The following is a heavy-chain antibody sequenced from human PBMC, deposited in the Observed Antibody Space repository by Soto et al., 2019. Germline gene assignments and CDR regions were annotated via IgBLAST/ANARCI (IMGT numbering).Heavy chain of an antibody. J-gene: IGHJ4*02. CDR3: ARDRPMVRGVISDY. Sequence: PSETLSLTCTVSGGSISSYYWSWIRQPPGKGLEWIGYIYYSGSTNYNPSLKSRVTISVDTSKNQFSLKLSSVTAADTAVYYCARDRPMVRGVISDYWGQGTLVTSPQ. CDR2: IYYSGST. D-gene: IGHD3-10*01. V-gene: IGHV4-59*01. CDR1: GGSISSYY.